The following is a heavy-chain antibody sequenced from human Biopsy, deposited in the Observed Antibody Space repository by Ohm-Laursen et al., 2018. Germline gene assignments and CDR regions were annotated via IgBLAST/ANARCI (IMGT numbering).Heavy chain of an antibody. CDR2: ISSGGIA. D-gene: IGHD3-3*01. CDR3: ARERQFRFLEGAFDY. CDR1: GGSISDDY. J-gene: IGHJ4*02. V-gene: IGHV4-59*01. Sequence: SQTLSLTCTVSGGSISDDYWNWIRQPPGKGLQVIGYISSGGIAKYNPSLKSRLTISLDTSKNLLSLRLSSVTAADSAIYYCARERQFRFLEGAFDYWGQGILVTVSS.